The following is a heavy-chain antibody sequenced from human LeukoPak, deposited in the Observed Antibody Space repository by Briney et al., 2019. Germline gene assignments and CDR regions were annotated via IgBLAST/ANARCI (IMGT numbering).Heavy chain of an antibody. J-gene: IGHJ3*02. CDR1: GGSISSSSYY. D-gene: IGHD3-9*01. CDR3: ARGDYDILTGYSPLGAFDI. Sequence: SETLSLTCTVSGGSISSSSYYWGWIRQPPGKGLEWIGSIYYSGSTYYNPSLKSRVTISVDTSKNQFSLKLSSVTAADTPVYYCARGDYDILTGYSPLGAFDIWGQGTMVTVSS. V-gene: IGHV4-39*07. CDR2: IYYSGST.